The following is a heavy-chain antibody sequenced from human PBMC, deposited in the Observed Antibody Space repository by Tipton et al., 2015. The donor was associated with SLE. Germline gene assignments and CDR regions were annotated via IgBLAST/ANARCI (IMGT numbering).Heavy chain of an antibody. V-gene: IGHV4-31*03. CDR1: GGSISSDDYY. Sequence: TLSLTCTVSGGSISSDDYYWTWIRQHPGKGLEWIGHISYSGSPYYNPSLRSRVTISVDTSKNHFSLKLSSVTAADTAVYYCARGGVGGYDYFDHWGQGTLVTVSS. J-gene: IGHJ4*02. CDR3: ARGGVGGYDYFDH. CDR2: ISYSGSP. D-gene: IGHD5-12*01.